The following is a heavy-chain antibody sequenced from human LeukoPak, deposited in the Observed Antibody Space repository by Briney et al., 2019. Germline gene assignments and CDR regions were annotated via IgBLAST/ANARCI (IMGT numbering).Heavy chain of an antibody. J-gene: IGHJ1*01. D-gene: IGHD1-14*01. Sequence: PSETLSLTCTVSGGSISTGYWSWIRQPPGKGLEWIGCIYYSASTNYNPSLKSRVTISVDTSKNQFSLKLSSVTAADTAVYYCARAKGVGIAEYFQHWGQGTLVTVSS. CDR1: GGSISTGY. V-gene: IGHV4-59*01. CDR3: ARAKGVGIAEYFQH. CDR2: IYYSAST.